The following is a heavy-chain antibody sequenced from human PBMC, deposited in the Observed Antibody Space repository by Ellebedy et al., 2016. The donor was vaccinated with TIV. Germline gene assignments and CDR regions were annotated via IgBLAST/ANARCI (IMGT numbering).Heavy chain of an antibody. CDR3: ARRGSSGYYTGVDFDY. CDR1: GYSFTSYW. CDR2: IYPGDSDT. J-gene: IGHJ4*02. V-gene: IGHV5-51*01. D-gene: IGHD3-22*01. Sequence: GESLKISCKGSGYSFTSYWIGWVRQMPGKGLEWMGIIYPGDSDTRYSPSFQGQVTISADKSISTAYLQWSSLKTSDTAMYYCARRGSSGYYTGVDFDYWGQGTLVTVSS.